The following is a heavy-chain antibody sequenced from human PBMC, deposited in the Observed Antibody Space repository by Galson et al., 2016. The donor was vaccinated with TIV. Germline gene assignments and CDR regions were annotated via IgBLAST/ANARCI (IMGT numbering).Heavy chain of an antibody. J-gene: IGHJ6*02. CDR1: GYSFTTFW. D-gene: IGHD3-3*01. CDR2: IYPGDSDT. V-gene: IGHV5-51*01. CDR3: ARQGSYDFWRSHNNYYYYAMDV. Sequence: SGAEVKQPGESLKISCKGSGYSFTTFWVGWVRQMPGKGLEWMGVIYPGDSDTKYSPSFQGQVTISVDRSISTAYLQWNSLKASDTAIYYCARQGSYDFWRSHNNYYYYAMDVWGQGTAVVVSS.